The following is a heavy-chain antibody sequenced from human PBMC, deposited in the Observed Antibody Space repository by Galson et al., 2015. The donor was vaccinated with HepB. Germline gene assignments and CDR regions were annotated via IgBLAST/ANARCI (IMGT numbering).Heavy chain of an antibody. CDR2: ISSSSSYI. CDR3: AREDTAMVTSDY. Sequence: SLRLSCAASGFTFSSYSMNWVRQAPGKGLEWVSSISSSSSYIYYADSVKSRFTISRDNAKNSLYLQMNSLRAEDTAVYYCAREDTAMVTSDYWGQGTLVTVSS. J-gene: IGHJ4*02. D-gene: IGHD5-18*01. CDR1: GFTFSSYS. V-gene: IGHV3-21*01.